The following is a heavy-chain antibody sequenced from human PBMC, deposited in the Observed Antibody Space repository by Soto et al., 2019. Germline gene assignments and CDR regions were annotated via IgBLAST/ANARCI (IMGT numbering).Heavy chain of an antibody. CDR3: VVLGSQVYYYYGMDV. CDR2: ISSSSYI. Sequence: LRLSCAASGFTFSSYSMNWVRQAPGKGLEWVSSISSSSYIYYADSVKGRFTISRDNAKNSLYLQMNSLRAEDTAVYYCVVLGSQVYYYYGMDVWGQGTTVTVSS. D-gene: IGHD3-16*01. J-gene: IGHJ6*02. CDR1: GFTFSSYS. V-gene: IGHV3-21*01.